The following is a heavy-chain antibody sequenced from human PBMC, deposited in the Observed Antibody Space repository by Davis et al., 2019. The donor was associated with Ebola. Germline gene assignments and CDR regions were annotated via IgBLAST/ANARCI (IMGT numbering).Heavy chain of an antibody. Sequence: GESLKISCKGSGYTFTSYWIGWVRQMPGKGLEWMGIIYPGDSDTRYSPSFQGQVTISADRSISTAYLQWSSLKASDTANYYCARLDYRDHYYYYGMDVWGQGTTVTVSS. CDR3: ARLDYRDHYYYYGMDV. D-gene: IGHD4-11*01. J-gene: IGHJ6*02. CDR2: IYPGDSDT. CDR1: GYTFTSYW. V-gene: IGHV5-51*01.